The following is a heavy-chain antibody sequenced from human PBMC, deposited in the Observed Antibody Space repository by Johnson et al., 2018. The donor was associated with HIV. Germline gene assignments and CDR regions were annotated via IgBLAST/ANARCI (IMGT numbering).Heavy chain of an antibody. CDR2: ISSDGSSK. V-gene: IGHV3-30*03. D-gene: IGHD3-16*02. Sequence: QVQLVESGGRVVQPGRSLRISCAASGFTFSSYAMHWVRQAPGKGLEWVAVISSDGSSKYYADSVKGRFTTSRDNSKNTLDLQMNSLRAGDAAVYYCARDYRGRTVDAFDVWGQGTLVIVSS. J-gene: IGHJ3*01. CDR3: ARDYRGRTVDAFDV. CDR1: GFTFSSYA.